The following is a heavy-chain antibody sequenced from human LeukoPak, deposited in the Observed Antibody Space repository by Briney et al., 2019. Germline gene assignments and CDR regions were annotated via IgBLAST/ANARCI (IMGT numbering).Heavy chain of an antibody. CDR1: GFTFSNAW. Sequence: GGSLRLSCAASGFTFSNAWMSWVRQAPGKGLEWVGRIKSKTDGGTTDYAAPVKGRFTISRDDSKNTLYLQMNSLKTEDTAVYYCPTDGTYYYGSGSYYYDYWGQGTLVTVSS. D-gene: IGHD3-10*01. CDR2: IKSKTDGGTT. J-gene: IGHJ4*02. V-gene: IGHV3-15*01. CDR3: PTDGTYYYGSGSYYYDY.